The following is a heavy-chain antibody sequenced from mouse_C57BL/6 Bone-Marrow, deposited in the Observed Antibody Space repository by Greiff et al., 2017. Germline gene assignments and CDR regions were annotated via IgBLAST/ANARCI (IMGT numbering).Heavy chain of an antibody. Sequence: VHLVESGAELARPGASVKLSCKASGYTFTSYGISWVKQRTGQGLEWIGEIYPRSGNTYYNEKFKGKATLTADKSSSTAYMELRSLTSEDSAVYFCARQDIYYGNPYYAMDYWGQGTSVTVSS. CDR1: GYTFTSYG. J-gene: IGHJ4*01. CDR3: ARQDIYYGNPYYAMDY. D-gene: IGHD2-1*01. CDR2: IYPRSGNT. V-gene: IGHV1-81*01.